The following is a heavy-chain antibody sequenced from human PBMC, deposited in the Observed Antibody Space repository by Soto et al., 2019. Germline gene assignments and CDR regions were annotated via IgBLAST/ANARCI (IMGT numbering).Heavy chain of an antibody. CDR1: GYSFTSYW. CDR2: IYPGDSDT. J-gene: IGHJ6*02. CDR3: ARTVAAGKYYYGMDV. D-gene: IGHD6-13*01. V-gene: IGHV5-51*01. Sequence: GESLKISCKGSGYSFTSYWIGWVRQMPGKGLEWMGIIYPGDSDTRYSPSFQGQVTISADKSISTAYLQWSSLKASDTAMYYCARTVAAGKYYYGMDVWGQGTTVTVSS.